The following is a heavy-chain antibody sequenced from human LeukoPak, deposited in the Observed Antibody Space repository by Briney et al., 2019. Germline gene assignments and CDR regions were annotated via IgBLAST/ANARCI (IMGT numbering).Heavy chain of an antibody. D-gene: IGHD5-24*01. Sequence: SVKVSCKASGGTFNSYAISWVRQAPGQGLEWMGGIMPLFGTANYAQEFQGRVTFTTDESASTAYMEVSSLRSEDTAVYYCASGSLGDGYGVGDYYQYMDVWGKGTTVTVSS. J-gene: IGHJ6*03. CDR3: ASGSLGDGYGVGDYYQYMDV. CDR2: IMPLFGTA. CDR1: GGTFNSYA. V-gene: IGHV1-69*05.